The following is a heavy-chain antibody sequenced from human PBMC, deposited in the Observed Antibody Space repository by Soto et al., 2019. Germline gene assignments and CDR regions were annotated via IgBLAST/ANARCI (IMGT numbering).Heavy chain of an antibody. CDR1: GGSIISGDYY. V-gene: IGHV4-30-4*01. J-gene: IGHJ4*02. D-gene: IGHD6-13*01. CDR2: IYYSGST. Sequence: SETLSLTCTVSGGSIISGDYYFICIRQPPGKGLEWIGYIYYSGSTYYNPSLKSRVTIAVDTSKNQFSLKLSSVTAADTAVYDCARVGEAAAGRFDYWGQGTLVTVSS. CDR3: ARVGEAAAGRFDY.